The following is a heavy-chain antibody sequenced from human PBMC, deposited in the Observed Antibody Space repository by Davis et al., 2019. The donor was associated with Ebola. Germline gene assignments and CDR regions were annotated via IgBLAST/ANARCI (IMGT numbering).Heavy chain of an antibody. V-gene: IGHV4-39*07. J-gene: IGHJ6*02. CDR2: IYYSGST. D-gene: IGHD1-14*01. Sequence: SDTLSLTCTVSGGSISSSSYYWGWIRQPTGKGLEWIGSIYYSGSTYYNPSLKSRVTISVNTSKNQFSLKLSSVTAADTAVYYCANFPRFPGYYYYGMDVWGQGTTVTVSS. CDR3: ANFPRFPGYYYYGMDV. CDR1: GGSISSSSYY.